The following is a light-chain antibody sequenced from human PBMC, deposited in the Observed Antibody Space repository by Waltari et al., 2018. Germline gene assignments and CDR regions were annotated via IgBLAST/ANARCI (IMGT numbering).Light chain of an antibody. V-gene: IGKV3-15*01. CDR1: QSVSSN. CDR2: GAS. CDR3: QQYNNWPPAGT. J-gene: IGKJ2*02. Sequence: EIVMTQSPATLSVSPGERATLSCRASQSVSSNLAWYQQKPGQAPRLLIYGASTRATGIPARFSGSGSGTEFTLTISSLQSEDFAVYYCQQYNNWPPAGTFGQGTKLGIK.